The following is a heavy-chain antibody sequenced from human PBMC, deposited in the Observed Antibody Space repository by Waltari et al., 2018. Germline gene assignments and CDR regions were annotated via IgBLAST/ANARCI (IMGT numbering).Heavy chain of an antibody. CDR1: GYTFTSYD. Sequence: QVQLVQSGAEVKKPGASVKVSCKASGYTFTSYDIHWVRQATGQGLEWMGWMNPNRGNTGYAQKFQGRVTITRNTSISTAYMELSSLRSEDTAVYYCARRKIAARPGWFDPWGQGTLVTVSS. V-gene: IGHV1-8*03. J-gene: IGHJ5*02. D-gene: IGHD6-6*01. CDR3: ARRKIAARPGWFDP. CDR2: MNPNRGNT.